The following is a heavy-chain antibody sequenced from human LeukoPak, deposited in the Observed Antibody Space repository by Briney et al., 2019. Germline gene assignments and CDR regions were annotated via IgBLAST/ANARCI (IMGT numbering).Heavy chain of an antibody. D-gene: IGHD6-19*01. CDR2: IYHSGST. CDR3: ARARKRSGYSSGWYEDSTTWSDY. CDR1: GGSISIGGYS. V-gene: IGHV4-30-2*01. J-gene: IGHJ4*02. Sequence: SQTLSLTCAVSGGSISIGGYSWSWIRQPPGKGLEWIGYIYHSGSTYYNPSLKSRVTISVDRSKNQFSLKLSSVTAADTAVYYCARARKRSGYSSGWYEDSTTWSDYWGQGTLVTVSS.